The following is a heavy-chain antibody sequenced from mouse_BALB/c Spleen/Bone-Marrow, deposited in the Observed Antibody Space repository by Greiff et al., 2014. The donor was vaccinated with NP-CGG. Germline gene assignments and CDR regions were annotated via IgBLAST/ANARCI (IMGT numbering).Heavy chain of an antibody. CDR3: AREGRGYYGSSGAAMDY. CDR1: GFSLISNG. D-gene: IGHD1-1*01. Sequence: QVQLQQSGPGLVAPSQSLSISCTVSGFSLISNGVHWVRQPPGQGLEWLGAIWAGGSANYNSALMSRLTISKDNSKSQVFLKMNSLQTDDTAMYYCAREGRGYYGSSGAAMDYWGQGTKVTVSS. CDR2: IWAGGSA. V-gene: IGHV2-9*02. J-gene: IGHJ4*01.